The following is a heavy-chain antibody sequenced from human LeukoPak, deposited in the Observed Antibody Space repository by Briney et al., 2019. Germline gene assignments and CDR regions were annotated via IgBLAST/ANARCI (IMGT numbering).Heavy chain of an antibody. J-gene: IGHJ6*02. V-gene: IGHV3-7*03. CDR3: ARCSNAVCTLGMDV. Sequence: GGSLRLSCAASGFRLSDYWMSWVSQAPGKGLEWVTNINHDGSEKYYVDSARGRFTISRDNAKHSLYLEMNSLRAEDTAVYYCARCSNAVCTLGMDVWSQGTTVTVSS. CDR2: INHDGSEK. D-gene: IGHD2-8*01. CDR1: GFRLSDYW.